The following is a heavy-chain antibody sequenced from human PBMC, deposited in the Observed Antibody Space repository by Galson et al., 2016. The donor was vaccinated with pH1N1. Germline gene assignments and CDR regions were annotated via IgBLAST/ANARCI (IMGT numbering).Heavy chain of an antibody. CDR2: IYLSDSHT. Sequence: QSGAEVKKPGESLKISCEGFGYSLTNYWIVWVRQMPGKGLEWMGIIYLSDSHTTYSPSFQGQVAISADKSISTAYLERSSLKASDTATYYFAGTRPEFRYFDWQKPHSFDYWGQGTLVTVSS. D-gene: IGHD3-9*01. CDR1: GYSLTNYW. CDR3: AGTRPEFRYFDWQKPHSFDY. J-gene: IGHJ4*02. V-gene: IGHV5-51*01.